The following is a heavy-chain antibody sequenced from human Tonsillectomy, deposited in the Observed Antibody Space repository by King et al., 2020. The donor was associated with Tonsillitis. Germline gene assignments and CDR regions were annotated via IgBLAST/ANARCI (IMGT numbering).Heavy chain of an antibody. D-gene: IGHD6-19*01. J-gene: IGHJ4*02. Sequence: VQLVESGGDVVQPGGSLRLSCAASGFTFSSHAMHWVRQAPGKGLEWVTLIWHDGSKEYYDASVRGRFSISRDNSKNIVYLQMDSLRADDTAVYYWARDLEVAGALLLIDNWGQGALVTVSS. CDR1: GFTFSSHA. V-gene: IGHV3-33*01. CDR3: ARDLEVAGALLLIDN. CDR2: IWHDGSKE.